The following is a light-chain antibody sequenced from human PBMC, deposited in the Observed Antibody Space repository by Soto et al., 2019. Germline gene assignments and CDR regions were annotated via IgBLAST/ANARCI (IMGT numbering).Light chain of an antibody. CDR3: TSYTKSSPLV. Sequence: QSVLTQPASVSGSPGQSITISCTGTSXDVGGYNFVSWFQQHPGKAPKLMIYEVSNRPSGVSNRFSGSKSGNTASLTISGLQAEDEADYYCTSYTKSSPLVFGTGTKVTVL. V-gene: IGLV2-14*01. J-gene: IGLJ1*01. CDR1: SXDVGGYNF. CDR2: EVS.